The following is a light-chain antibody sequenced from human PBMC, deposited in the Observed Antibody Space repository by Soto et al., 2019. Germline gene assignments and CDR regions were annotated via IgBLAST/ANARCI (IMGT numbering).Light chain of an antibody. CDR1: QRIGRW. J-gene: IGKJ1*01. V-gene: IGKV1-5*03. CDR2: EAS. CDR3: HQYNSDPWT. Sequence: DIQMTQSPSTLSASVGDRVSITCRASQRIGRWLAWYQQKPGKAPRVLIYEASTLEIGVPSRFGGSGSGTEFTLTISSLQPADCATYYCHQYNSDPWTFGQGTKVYIK.